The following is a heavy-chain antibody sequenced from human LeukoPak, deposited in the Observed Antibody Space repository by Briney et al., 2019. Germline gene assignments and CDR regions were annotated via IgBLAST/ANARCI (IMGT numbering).Heavy chain of an antibody. V-gene: IGHV4-4*07. CDR1: GDSIRGYY. J-gene: IGHJ2*01. D-gene: IGHD4-11*01. Sequence: SETLSLTCSVSGDSIRGYYWNWIRQPAGKGLEWIGRIYTSGSTDYKPSLKSRVTMSVDASKKWFSLKMTSVTAADTAVYYCARGVTSVQSFWYFDLWGRGTLSLSRQ. CDR2: IYTSGST. CDR3: ARGVTSVQSFWYFDL.